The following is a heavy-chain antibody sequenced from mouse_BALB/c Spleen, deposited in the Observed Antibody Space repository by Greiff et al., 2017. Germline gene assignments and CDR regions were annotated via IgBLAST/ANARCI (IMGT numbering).Heavy chain of an antibody. CDR1: GFTFSSYA. V-gene: IGHV5-6-5*01. Sequence: DVKLVESGGGLVKPGGSLKLSCAASGFTFSSYAMSWVRQTPEKRLEWVASISSGGSTYYPDSVKGRFTISRDNARNILYLQMSSLRSEDTAMYYCARRRYDGAMDYWGQGTSVTVSS. D-gene: IGHD2-14*01. CDR3: ARRRYDGAMDY. CDR2: ISSGGST. J-gene: IGHJ4*01.